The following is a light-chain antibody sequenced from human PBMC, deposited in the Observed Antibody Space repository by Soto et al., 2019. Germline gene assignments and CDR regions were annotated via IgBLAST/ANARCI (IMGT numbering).Light chain of an antibody. J-gene: IGKJ5*01. Sequence: EIVMTPAPATPSVSPGERATPSCRASQSVSSSSLAWYQQRPGQAPRLLIYGTSSRATGIPHRFSGSGSGTDFTLTISRLEPEDFAVYFCQRYGSSPLITFGQGTRLEIK. CDR1: QSVSSSS. V-gene: IGKV3-20*01. CDR2: GTS. CDR3: QRYGSSPLIT.